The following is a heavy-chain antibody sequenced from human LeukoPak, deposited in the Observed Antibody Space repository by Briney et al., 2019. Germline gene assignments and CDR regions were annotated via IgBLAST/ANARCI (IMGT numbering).Heavy chain of an antibody. CDR2: INAGNGNT. Sequence: GASVKVSCKASGYTFTSYAMHWVRQVPGQRLEWMGWINAGNGNTKYSQKFQGRVTITRDTSASTAYMELSSLRSEDTAVYYCAVLYCSSTSCFDSDYWGQGTLVTVSS. CDR1: GYTFTSYA. V-gene: IGHV1-3*01. CDR3: AVLYCSSTSCFDSDY. D-gene: IGHD2-2*01. J-gene: IGHJ4*02.